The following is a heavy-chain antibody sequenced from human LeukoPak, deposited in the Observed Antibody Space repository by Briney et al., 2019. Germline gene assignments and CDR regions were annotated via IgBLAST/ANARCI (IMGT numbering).Heavy chain of an antibody. CDR3: ARDPGIAVAGDY. CDR2: IYSGGST. D-gene: IGHD6-19*01. Sequence: AGGSLRLSCAVSGFTVSSNYMSWVRQAPGKGLEWVSVIYSGGSTYYADSVKGRFTISRDNSKNTLYLQMNSLRAEDTAVYYCARDPGIAVAGDYWGQGTLVTVSS. J-gene: IGHJ4*02. V-gene: IGHV3-66*01. CDR1: GFTVSSNY.